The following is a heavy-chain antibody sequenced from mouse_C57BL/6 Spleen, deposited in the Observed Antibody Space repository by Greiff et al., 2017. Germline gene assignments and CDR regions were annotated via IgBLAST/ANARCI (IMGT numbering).Heavy chain of an antibody. J-gene: IGHJ3*01. CDR1: GYTFTSYW. D-gene: IGHD1-1*01. Sequence: EVMLVESGTVLARPGASVKMSCKTSGYTFTSYWMHWVKQRPGQGLEWIGAIYPGNSDTSYNQKFKGKAKLTAVTSASTAYMELSSLTNEDSAVYYCTGYYGSSSWFAYWGQGTLVTVSA. CDR2: IYPGNSDT. V-gene: IGHV1-5*01. CDR3: TGYYGSSSWFAY.